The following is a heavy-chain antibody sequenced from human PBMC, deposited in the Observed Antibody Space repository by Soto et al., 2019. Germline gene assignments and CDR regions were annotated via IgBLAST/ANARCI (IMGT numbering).Heavy chain of an antibody. V-gene: IGHV4-31*03. Sequence: QVQLQESGPGLVEPSQTLSLTCTVSGGSISSGGYYWSWIRQHPGKGLEWIGYIYYSGSTYYNPSLKSRVTIAVDTSKNQFSLKLSSVTAADTAVYYCAREIRAPRAHLGEVSEPYYYYYMDVWGKGTTVTVSS. CDR1: GGSISSGGYY. J-gene: IGHJ6*03. D-gene: IGHD3-16*02. CDR2: IYYSGST. CDR3: AREIRAPRAHLGEVSEPYYYYYMDV.